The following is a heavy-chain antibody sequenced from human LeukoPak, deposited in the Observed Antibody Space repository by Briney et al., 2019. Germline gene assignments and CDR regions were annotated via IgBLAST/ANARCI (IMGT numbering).Heavy chain of an antibody. V-gene: IGHV3-23*01. J-gene: IGHJ4*02. CDR1: GFTFSSYA. CDR2: ISGSGGST. Sequence: SGGSLRLSCAASGFTFSSYAMSWVRQAPGKGLEWVSAISGSGGSTYYADSVKGRFTISRDNSKNTLYLQMNSLRAEDTAVYYCGNRPGRSSWISFDYWGQGTLVTVSS. CDR3: GNRPGRSSWISFDY. D-gene: IGHD6-13*01.